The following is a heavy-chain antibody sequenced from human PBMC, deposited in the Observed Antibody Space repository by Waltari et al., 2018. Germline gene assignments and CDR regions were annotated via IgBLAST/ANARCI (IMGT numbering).Heavy chain of an antibody. D-gene: IGHD1-20*01. CDR2: ISSSSSYI. CDR3: ARDHLYNWNYVEY. CDR1: GFPFSCFS. J-gene: IGHJ4*02. V-gene: IGHV3-21*01. Sequence: EVHLVESGGGLVKPGGSLRLSCAASGFPFSCFSIHWVRQAPGKWLEWVSSISSSSSYIYYADSVKGRFTISRDNAKNSLYLQMNSLRAEDTAVYYCARDHLYNWNYVEYWGQGTLVTVSS.